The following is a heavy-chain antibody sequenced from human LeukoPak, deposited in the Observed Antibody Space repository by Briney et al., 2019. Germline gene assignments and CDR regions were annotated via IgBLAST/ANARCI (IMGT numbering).Heavy chain of an antibody. D-gene: IGHD2-2*01. Sequence: GESLKISCKGSGYSFTNNWIAWVRQMPGKGLEWMGIIYPDDSDARYRPSFQGQVTISADKSISTAYLQWSSLKASDTAMYYCARQGYCSSTSCYVDFWGQGTLVTVSS. CDR2: IYPDDSDA. J-gene: IGHJ4*02. V-gene: IGHV5-51*01. CDR3: ARQGYCSSTSCYVDF. CDR1: GYSFTNNW.